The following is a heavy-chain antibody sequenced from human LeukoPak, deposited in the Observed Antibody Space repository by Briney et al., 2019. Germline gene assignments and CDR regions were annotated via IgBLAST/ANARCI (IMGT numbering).Heavy chain of an antibody. CDR2: IYYNGST. CDR3: ARVTPQLVLSY. D-gene: IGHD6-13*01. Sequence: PSETLSLTCTVSGGSISSGDYYWSWIRQPPGKGLEWIGYIYYNGSTYYNPSLKSRVTISVDTSKNQFSLKLSSVTAADTAVYYCARVTPQLVLSYWGQGTLVTVSS. J-gene: IGHJ4*02. V-gene: IGHV4-30-4*01. CDR1: GGSISSGDYY.